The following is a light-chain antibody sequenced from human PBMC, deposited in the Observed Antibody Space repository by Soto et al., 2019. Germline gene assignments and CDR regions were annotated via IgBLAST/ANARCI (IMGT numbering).Light chain of an antibody. CDR1: QSVLYSSNNKNY. CDR3: QQYYVTPRT. J-gene: IGKJ1*01. CDR2: WAS. V-gene: IGKV4-1*01. Sequence: DIVMTQSPDSLAVSLGERATINCKSSQSVLYSSNNKNYLAWYQQKPGQPPKLLISWASTRESGVPDRFSGSGSGTDFTLTISSLQAADVAVYYCQQYYVTPRTFGQGTKVEIK.